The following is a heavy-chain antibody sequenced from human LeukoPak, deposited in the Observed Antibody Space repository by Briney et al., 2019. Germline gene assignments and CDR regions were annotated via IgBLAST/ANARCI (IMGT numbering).Heavy chain of an antibody. J-gene: IGHJ4*02. V-gene: IGHV3-21*01. CDR3: ARGGKSSGYHEDY. D-gene: IGHD3-22*01. Sequence: GGSLRLSCSASGFTFSTYTTNWVRQAPGKGLEWVSLISASISHIYYADSVKGRFTISRDNARNSLFLQMYSLRAEDTAVYYCARGGKSSGYHEDYWGQGPLVTFSS. CDR2: ISASISHI. CDR1: GFTFSTYT.